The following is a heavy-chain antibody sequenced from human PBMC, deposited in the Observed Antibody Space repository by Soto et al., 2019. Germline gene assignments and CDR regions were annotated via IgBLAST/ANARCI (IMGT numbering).Heavy chain of an antibody. V-gene: IGHV3-7*01. CDR1: GFTFSSHW. D-gene: IGHD6-6*01. Sequence: EVQLVGSGGGLVQPGGSLRLSCAASGFTFSSHWMSWVRQAPGKGLEWVANIKQDGSERYYVDSVKGRFTISRDNSKNTLYLQMNSLRAEDTAVYYCARIRVTYSSSARGFDYWGQGTLVTVSS. CDR3: ARIRVTYSSSARGFDY. J-gene: IGHJ4*02. CDR2: IKQDGSER.